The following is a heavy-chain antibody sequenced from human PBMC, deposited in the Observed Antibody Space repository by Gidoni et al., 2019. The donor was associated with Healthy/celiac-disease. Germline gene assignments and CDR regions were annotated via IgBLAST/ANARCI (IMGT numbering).Heavy chain of an antibody. CDR1: GFTGSGNY. V-gene: IGHV3-53*01. J-gene: IGHJ4*02. CDR2: ISSGGST. D-gene: IGHD2-2*01. CDR3: ARGGCSSTSCYWHQYYFDY. Sequence: EVQQVESGGGLTPHGGSLGLSCAAAGFTGSGNYRGWVRQAPGTGLEWVSVISSGGSTYYADSVKGRFTISRDNSKNTLYLQMTSLRAEDTAVYYCARGGCSSTSCYWHQYYFDYWGQGTLVTVSS.